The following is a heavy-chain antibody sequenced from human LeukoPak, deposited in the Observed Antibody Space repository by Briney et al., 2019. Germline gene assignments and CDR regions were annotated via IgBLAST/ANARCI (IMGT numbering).Heavy chain of an antibody. CDR1: GGSISSGGYY. Sequence: SETLSLTCTVSGGSISSGGYYWSWIRQHPGKGLEWIGYIYYSGSNYYNPSLKSRVTISVDTSKNQFSLKLCSVTAAETAVYYCARGRFLVVPAARSRYFDYWGQGTLVTVSS. CDR2: IYYSGSN. D-gene: IGHD2-2*01. CDR3: ARGRFLVVPAARSRYFDY. V-gene: IGHV4-31*03. J-gene: IGHJ4*02.